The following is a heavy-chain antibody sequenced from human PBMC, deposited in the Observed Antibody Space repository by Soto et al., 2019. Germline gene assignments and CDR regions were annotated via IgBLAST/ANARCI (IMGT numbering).Heavy chain of an antibody. D-gene: IGHD2-2*02. V-gene: IGHV3-33*01. Sequence: QVQLVESGGRVVQPGRSLRLSCAASGFSVNTHVIHWIRQAPGKGLEWVAVLWYDGSREYYADSVKGRFTISRDNSKNMMYLQMDNLRVEDTAVYYCARVPRFDTWYFDYWGQGTLATVSS. CDR2: LWYDGSRE. CDR1: GFSVNTHV. J-gene: IGHJ4*02. CDR3: ARVPRFDTWYFDY.